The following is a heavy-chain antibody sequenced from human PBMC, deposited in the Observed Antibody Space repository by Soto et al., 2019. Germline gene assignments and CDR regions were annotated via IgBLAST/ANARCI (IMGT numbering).Heavy chain of an antibody. Sequence: ASVKVSCKASGYTFTSYYMHWVRQAPGQGLEWMGIINPSGGSTSYAQKFQGRVTMTRDTSTSTVYMELSSLRSEDTAVYYCARDLSYYYGSGSYYNVDPGYYGMDVWGQGTTVTVSS. CDR1: GYTFTSYY. J-gene: IGHJ6*02. V-gene: IGHV1-46*01. D-gene: IGHD3-10*01. CDR2: INPSGGST. CDR3: ARDLSYYYGSGSYYNVDPGYYGMDV.